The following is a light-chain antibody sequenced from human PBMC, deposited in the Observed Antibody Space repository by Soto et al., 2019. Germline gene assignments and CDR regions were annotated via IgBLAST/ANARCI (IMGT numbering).Light chain of an antibody. Sequence: EIVLTQSPGTLSVSPGERATLSCRASQSISSNLAWYQQKPGQAPRLLLYATSTRAMGIPARFRGSGSGTEFTLTISSLQSEDFAVYYCHQYHNWPRTFGQGTKVDIK. V-gene: IGKV3D-15*01. CDR2: ATS. J-gene: IGKJ1*01. CDR3: HQYHNWPRT. CDR1: QSISSN.